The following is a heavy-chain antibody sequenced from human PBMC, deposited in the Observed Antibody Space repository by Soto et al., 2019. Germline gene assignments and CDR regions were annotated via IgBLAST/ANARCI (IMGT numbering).Heavy chain of an antibody. CDR3: AHLLLSSLADNWFDP. V-gene: IGHV2-5*02. CDR2: IYWDDDK. J-gene: IGHJ5*02. D-gene: IGHD6-6*01. Sequence: GLDLEWLALIYWDDDKRYSPSLKSRLTITKDTSKNQVVLTMTNMDPVDTATYYCAHLLLSSLADNWFDPWGQGTLVTVSS.